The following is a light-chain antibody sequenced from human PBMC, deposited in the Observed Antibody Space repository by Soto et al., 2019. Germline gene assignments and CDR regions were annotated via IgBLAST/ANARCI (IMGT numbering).Light chain of an antibody. J-gene: IGLJ2*01. CDR2: ENN. V-gene: IGLV6-57*03. CDR3: QSYQNTNHAVI. Sequence: NFILTQPHSVSESPGKTVTISCTRSSGSVGTNYVQWYQQRPGSAPTIVIYENNQRPSGVPDRFSGSIDYSSNSASLTISGLKTEDEADYHCQSYQNTNHAVIFGGGTKVTVL. CDR1: SGSVGTNY.